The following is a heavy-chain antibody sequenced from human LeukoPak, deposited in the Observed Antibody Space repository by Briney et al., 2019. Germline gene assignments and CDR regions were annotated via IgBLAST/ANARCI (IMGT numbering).Heavy chain of an antibody. Sequence: PGGSLRLSCADSGFTVITNDITWVRQAPGKGLEWVSVLYSDGNTKYADSVQGRFTISRDNSKNTLYLEMNSLSPDDTAVYYCARGVEPLAANTLAYWGQGTLVTVSS. V-gene: IGHV3-53*01. D-gene: IGHD1-14*01. CDR1: GFTVITND. CDR2: LYSDGNT. J-gene: IGHJ4*02. CDR3: ARGVEPLAANTLAY.